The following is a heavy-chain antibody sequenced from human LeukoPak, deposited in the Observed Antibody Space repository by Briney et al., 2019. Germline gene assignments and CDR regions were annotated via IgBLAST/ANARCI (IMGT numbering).Heavy chain of an antibody. CDR3: ARDKGFWSGLPQFGMDV. D-gene: IGHD3-3*01. CDR2: ISSSSSYI. Sequence: GGSLRLSCAASGFTFSSYSMNWVRQAPGKGLEWVSSISSSSSYIYYADSVKGRFTISRDNAKNSLYLQMNSLRAEDTAVYYCARDKGFWSGLPQFGMDVWGQGTTVTASS. CDR1: GFTFSSYS. V-gene: IGHV3-21*01. J-gene: IGHJ6*02.